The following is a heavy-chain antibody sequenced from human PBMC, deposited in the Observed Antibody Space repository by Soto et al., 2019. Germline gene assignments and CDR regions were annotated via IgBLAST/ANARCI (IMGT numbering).Heavy chain of an antibody. CDR2: IWYDGSNK. V-gene: IGHV3-33*01. J-gene: IGHJ3*02. D-gene: IGHD6-19*01. Sequence: GGSLRLSCAASGFTFSSYGMHWVRQAPGKGLEWVAVIWYDGSNKYYADSVKGRFTISRDNSKNTLYLQMNSLRAEDTAVYYCARDRPGYSSVDAFDIWGQGTMVTVSS. CDR3: ARDRPGYSSVDAFDI. CDR1: GFTFSSYG.